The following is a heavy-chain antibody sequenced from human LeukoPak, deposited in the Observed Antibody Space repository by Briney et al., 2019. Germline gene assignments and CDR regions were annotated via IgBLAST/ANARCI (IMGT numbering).Heavy chain of an antibody. D-gene: IGHD2-2*01. CDR1: GFTFSSYA. J-gene: IGHJ4*02. V-gene: IGHV3-23*01. CDR2: ISGSGGST. CDR3: ARDLVPAAKRGGGFDY. Sequence: GGSLRLSCAASGFTFSSYAMSWVRQAPGKGLEWVSAISGSGGSTYYADSVKGRFTISRDNSKNTLYLQMNSLRAEDTAVYYCARDLVPAAKRGGGFDYWGQGTLVTVSS.